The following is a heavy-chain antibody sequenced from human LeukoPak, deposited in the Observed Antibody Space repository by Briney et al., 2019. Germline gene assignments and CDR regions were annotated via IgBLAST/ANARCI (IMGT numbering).Heavy chain of an antibody. J-gene: IGHJ4*02. CDR3: ARGTAVGQTRDY. CDR2: INPNSGVA. D-gene: IGHD6-13*01. Sequence: ASVKVSCKASGYTLTDHYIHWVRQAPGQGLEWMGRINPNSGVANYAQKFQGRVTMTRDTSISTAYMELSSLTSGDTAVYYCARGTAVGQTRDYWGQGTLVTVSS. V-gene: IGHV1-2*06. CDR1: GYTLTDHY.